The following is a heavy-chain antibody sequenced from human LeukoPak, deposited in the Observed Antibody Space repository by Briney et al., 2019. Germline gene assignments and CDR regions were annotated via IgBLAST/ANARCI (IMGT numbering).Heavy chain of an antibody. CDR3: ARHRTASDY. Sequence: QAGGSLRLSCAASGFTFSSYGMSWVRQAPGKGLEWVSYISLSSSSIYYADSLKGRFTISRDNAKNSLYLQMNSLRAEDTAVYYCARHRTASDYWGQGTLVTVSS. D-gene: IGHD3-16*02. CDR1: GFTFSSYG. CDR2: ISLSSSSI. V-gene: IGHV3-48*01. J-gene: IGHJ4*02.